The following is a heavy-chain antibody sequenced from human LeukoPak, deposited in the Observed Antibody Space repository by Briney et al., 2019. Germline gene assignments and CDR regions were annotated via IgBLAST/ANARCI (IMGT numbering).Heavy chain of an antibody. CDR1: GYTFTSYG. V-gene: IGHV1-18*01. J-gene: IGHJ3*02. D-gene: IGHD5-18*01. CDR3: ASVPSGGWIQLWLELDVFDI. CDR2: ISAYNGNT. Sequence: GASVKVSCKASGYTFTSYGISCVRQAPGQGLEWMGWISAYNGNTNYAQKLQGRVTMTTDTSTSTAYMELRSLRSDDTAVYYCASVPSGGWIQLWLELDVFDIWGQGTMVTVSS.